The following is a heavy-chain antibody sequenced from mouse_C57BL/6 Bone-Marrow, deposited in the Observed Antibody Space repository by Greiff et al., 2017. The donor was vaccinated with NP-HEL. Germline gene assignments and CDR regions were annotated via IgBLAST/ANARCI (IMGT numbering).Heavy chain of an antibody. CDR3: AGKRGGAMDY. Sequence: QVQLQQSGPGLVQPSQSLSITCTVSGFSLTSYGVHWVRQSPGKGLEWLGVIWRGGSTDYNAAFISRLSISKDNSKSQIFFRMNSLQADDTAKCYSAGKRGGAMDYWGQGTSVTVSS. V-gene: IGHV2-2*01. CDR1: GFSLTSYG. D-gene: IGHD1-1*02. CDR2: IWRGGST. J-gene: IGHJ4*01.